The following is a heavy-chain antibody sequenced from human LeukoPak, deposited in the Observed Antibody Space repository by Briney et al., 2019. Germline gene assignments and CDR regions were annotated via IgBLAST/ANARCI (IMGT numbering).Heavy chain of an antibody. CDR2: ISAYNGNT. J-gene: IGHJ4*02. V-gene: IGHV1-18*01. CDR1: GYTFTSYG. CDR3: ARDRPLINYYGSGSEGDY. D-gene: IGHD3-10*01. Sequence: ASVKVSCKASGYTFTSYGISWVRQAPGQGLEWMGWISAYNGNTNYAQKLQGRVTMTTDTSTSTAYMELRSLRSDDTAVYYCARDRPLINYYGSGSEGDYWGQGTLVTVSS.